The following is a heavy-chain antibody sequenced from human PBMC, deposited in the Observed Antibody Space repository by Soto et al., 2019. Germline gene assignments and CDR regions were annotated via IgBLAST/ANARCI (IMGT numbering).Heavy chain of an antibody. CDR3: ASDMGDCAQGGCSRIWLDP. V-gene: IGHV6-1*01. D-gene: IGHD2-8*01. Sequence: PSQTLSLTCVISGDSVSSNSAAWNWIRQSPSRGPEWLGRTYYRSKWYSDYAESVKSRITITSDPSRKQFSLQLKSVTPEGTAVYYGASDMGDCAQGGCSRIWLDPWGQGTKVTV. J-gene: IGHJ5*02. CDR1: GDSVSSNSAA. CDR2: TYYRSKWYS.